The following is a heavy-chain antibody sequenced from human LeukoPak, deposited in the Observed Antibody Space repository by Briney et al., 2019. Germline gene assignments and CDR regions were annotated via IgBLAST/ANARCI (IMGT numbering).Heavy chain of an antibody. CDR2: INPNSGGT. J-gene: IGHJ5*02. CDR3: GRGVQSFDP. V-gene: IGHV1-2*02. CDR1: GYTFTGNY. Sequence: ASVKVSCKASGYTFTGNYMHWVRQAPGQGLEWMGWINPNSGGTNYAQKFQDRVTFSMDTSTATAYMELRSLRSDDTAFYYCGRGVQSFDPWGQGTLVTVSS.